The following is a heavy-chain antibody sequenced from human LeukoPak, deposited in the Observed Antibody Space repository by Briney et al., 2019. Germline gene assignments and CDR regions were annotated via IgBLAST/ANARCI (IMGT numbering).Heavy chain of an antibody. CDR1: GVTFGDYG. Sequence: PGGSLRLSCEASGVTFGDYGMSWVRQGRGKGLEWVSGITRNGDTTSYADSVNGRFTISRDNAKNCLYLQMNSLGAEDTAFYYCARGYNHGPIDMWGQGTLVTVSS. CDR3: ARGYNHGPIDM. D-gene: IGHD2-2*02. J-gene: IGHJ3*02. V-gene: IGHV3-20*04. CDR2: ITRNGDTT.